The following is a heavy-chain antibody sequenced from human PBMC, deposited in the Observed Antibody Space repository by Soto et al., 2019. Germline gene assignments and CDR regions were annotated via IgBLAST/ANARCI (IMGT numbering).Heavy chain of an antibody. CDR2: ISYDGSNK. J-gene: IGHJ4*02. CDR1: GFTFSSYG. CDR3: AKGYCGGDCYSGSRYYFDY. V-gene: IGHV3-30*18. Sequence: GGSLRLSCAASGFTFSSYGMHWVRQAPGKGLEWVAVISYDGSNKYYADSVKGRFTISRDNSKNTLYLQMNSLRAEDTAVYYCAKGYCGGDCYSGSRYYFDYWGQGTLVTVSS. D-gene: IGHD2-21*02.